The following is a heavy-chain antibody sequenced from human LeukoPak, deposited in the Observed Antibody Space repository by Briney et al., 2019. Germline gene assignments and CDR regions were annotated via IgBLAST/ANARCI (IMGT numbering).Heavy chain of an antibody. V-gene: IGHV4-34*01. Sequence: SETLSLTCALCGGSLSVYYWSWIREPPEGGLEWIGEIKHSGSTIDNPAIKSRVAISVDTSKIQCSLKMYSVTAANTAVYYCARFGGRRPRKGDFWSDDYRYFDLWGRGTLVTVSS. J-gene: IGHJ2*01. D-gene: IGHD3-3*01. CDR3: ARFGGRRPRKGDFWSDDYRYFDL. CDR1: GGSLSVYY. CDR2: IKHSGST.